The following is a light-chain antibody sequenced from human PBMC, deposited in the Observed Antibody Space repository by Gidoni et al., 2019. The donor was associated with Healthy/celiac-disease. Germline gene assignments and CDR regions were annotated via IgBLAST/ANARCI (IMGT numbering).Light chain of an antibody. V-gene: IGKV3-11*01. CDR1: QSVSSY. J-gene: IGKJ5*01. CDR3: QQRSNWPPRVT. Sequence: EIVLTQSPSPLSLSPGERATLSCRASQSVSSYLAWYQQKPGQAPRLLIYDASNRATGIPARFSGSGSGTDFTLTISSLEPEDFVVYYCQQRSNWPPRVTFGQGTRLEIK. CDR2: DAS.